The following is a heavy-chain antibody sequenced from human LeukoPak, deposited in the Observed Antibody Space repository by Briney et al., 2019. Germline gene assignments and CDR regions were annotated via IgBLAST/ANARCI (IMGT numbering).Heavy chain of an antibody. CDR1: GFTFSSYE. V-gene: IGHV3-48*03. CDR2: ISSSGRII. J-gene: IGHJ4*02. CDR3: ARVSRIQGYDSYDSSVYYYASGFDY. Sequence: PGGPLRPSCAASGFTFSSYEMSWVSQAQGKGLEWVSYISSSGRIIYYAESVKGRITISRDNAKNSLYLQMNSLRAEDTAVYYCARVSRIQGYDSYDSSVYYYASGFDYWGQGTLVTVSS. D-gene: IGHD3-22*01.